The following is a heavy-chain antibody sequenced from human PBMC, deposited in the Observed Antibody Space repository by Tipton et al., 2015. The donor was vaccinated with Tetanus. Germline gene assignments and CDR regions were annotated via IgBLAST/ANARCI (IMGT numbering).Heavy chain of an antibody. V-gene: IGHV4-4*07. Sequence: TLSLTCTVSGGSISDYYWSWIRQPAGKGLEWIGRIYISGKTYYNPSLKSRITMSVDASKNQFSLKLSSVTAADTAVYYCARVGLVMAARRRNWFDPWGQGTLVTVSS. D-gene: IGHD6-6*01. CDR2: IYISGKT. CDR3: ARVGLVMAARRRNWFDP. CDR1: GGSISDYY. J-gene: IGHJ5*02.